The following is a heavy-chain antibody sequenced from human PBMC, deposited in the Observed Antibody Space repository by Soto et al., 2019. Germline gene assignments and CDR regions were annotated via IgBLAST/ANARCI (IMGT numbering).Heavy chain of an antibody. CDR2: IYSGGST. CDR3: ATSYTWRLFDY. Sequence: EVQLVESGGGLIQPGGSLRLSCAVSGFTVSSNYITWVRQAPGKGLEWVSVIYSGGSTYYAESVRGRFTISRDNSKITLYLQMNSLRAEDTAMYYCATSYTWRLFDYWGQGTLVTVSS. D-gene: IGHD1-20*01. J-gene: IGHJ4*02. V-gene: IGHV3-53*01. CDR1: GFTVSSNY.